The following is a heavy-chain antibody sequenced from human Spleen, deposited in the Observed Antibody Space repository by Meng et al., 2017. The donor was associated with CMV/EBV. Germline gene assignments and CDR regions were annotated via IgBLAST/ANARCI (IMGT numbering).Heavy chain of an antibody. CDR3: ARGEVYYYDSSGYYPDY. D-gene: IGHD3-22*01. V-gene: IGHV3-21*01. CDR2: ISSSSSYI. CDR1: GFTFSSYS. J-gene: IGHJ4*02. Sequence: EVQLMEHGGGLVKPGGSSRLAAAASGFTFSSYSMNWVRQAPGKGLEWVSSISSSSSYIYYADSVKGRFTISRDNAKNSLYLQMNSLRAEDTAVYYCARGEVYYYDSSGYYPDYWGQGTLVTVSS.